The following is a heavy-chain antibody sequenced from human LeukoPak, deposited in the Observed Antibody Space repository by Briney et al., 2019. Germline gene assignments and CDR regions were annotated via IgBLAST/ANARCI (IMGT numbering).Heavy chain of an antibody. V-gene: IGHV3-23*01. CDR3: AKRGASAAPYYYYMDV. D-gene: IGHD3-10*01. Sequence: PGGSLRLSCAASGFTSGFTFSSYAMSWVRRAPGKGLEWVSAISGSGGSTYYADSVEGRFTISRDNSKNTLYLQMNSLRAEDTAVYYCAKRGASAAPYYYYMDVWGKGTTVTVSS. CDR1: GFTFSSYA. J-gene: IGHJ6*03. CDR2: ISGSGGST.